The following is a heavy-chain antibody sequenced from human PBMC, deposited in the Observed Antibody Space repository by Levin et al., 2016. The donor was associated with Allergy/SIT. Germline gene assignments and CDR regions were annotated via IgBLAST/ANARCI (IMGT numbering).Heavy chain of an antibody. CDR2: ISSSSSYI. V-gene: IGHV3-21*01. CDR1: GFTFSSYS. CDR3: ARDGGLRAGYYYGMDV. Sequence: GESLKISCAASGFTFSSYSMNWVRQAPGKGLEWVSSISSSSSYIYYADSVKGRFTISRDNAKNSLYLQMNSLRAEDTAVYYCARDGGLRAGYYYGMDVWGQGTTVTVSS. J-gene: IGHJ6*02. D-gene: IGHD3-16*01.